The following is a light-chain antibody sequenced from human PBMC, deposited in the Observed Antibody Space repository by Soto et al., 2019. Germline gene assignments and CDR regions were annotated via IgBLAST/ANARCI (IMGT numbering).Light chain of an antibody. J-gene: IGKJ1*01. Sequence: EIVLTQSPGTLSFSPRERATLSCRASQSVSSSYLAWYQQKPGQAPRLLIYGASSRATGIPDRFSGSGSGTDFTLTISRLEPEDFAVYYCQQYGSSRTFGQGTKVDIK. CDR3: QQYGSSRT. CDR1: QSVSSSY. V-gene: IGKV3-20*01. CDR2: GAS.